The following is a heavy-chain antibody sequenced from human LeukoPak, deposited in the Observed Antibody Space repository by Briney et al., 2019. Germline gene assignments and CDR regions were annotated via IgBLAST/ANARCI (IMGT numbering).Heavy chain of an antibody. D-gene: IGHD3-10*01. CDR2: ISSSGSTI. CDR1: GFTFSDYY. CDR3: ARCRVSPYGSGNYYYYYGMDV. Sequence: PGGSLRLSCAASGFTFSDYYMSWIRQAPGKGLEWVSYISSSGSTIYYADSVKGRFTISRDNAKNSLYLQMNSLRAEDTAVYYCARCRVSPYGSGNYYYYYGMDVWGQGTTVTVSS. V-gene: IGHV3-11*01. J-gene: IGHJ6*02.